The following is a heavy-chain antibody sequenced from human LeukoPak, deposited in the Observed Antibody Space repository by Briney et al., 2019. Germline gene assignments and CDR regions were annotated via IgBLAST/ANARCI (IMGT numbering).Heavy chain of an antibody. CDR3: ARASHYYGSGSSYFDY. D-gene: IGHD3-10*01. Sequence: PSETLSLTCAVYGGSFSGYYWSWIRQPPGKGLEWIGEINHSGSTNYNPSLKSRVTISVDTSKNQFSLKLSSVTSADTAVYYCARASHYYGSGSSYFDYWGQGTLVTVSS. J-gene: IGHJ4*02. CDR1: GGSFSGYY. V-gene: IGHV4-34*01. CDR2: INHSGST.